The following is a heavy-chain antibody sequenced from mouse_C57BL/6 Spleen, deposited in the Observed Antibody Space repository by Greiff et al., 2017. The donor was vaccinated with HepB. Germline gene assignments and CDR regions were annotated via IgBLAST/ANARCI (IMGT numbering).Heavy chain of an antibody. D-gene: IGHD2-3*01. V-gene: IGHV1-42*01. CDR1: GYSFTGYY. CDR3: AREGDGYSGY. CDR2: INPSTGGT. J-gene: IGHJ2*01. Sequence: DVKLQESGPELVKPGASVKISCKASGYSFTGYYMNWVKQSPEKSLEWIGEINPSTGGTTYNQKFKAKATLTVDKSSSTAYMQLKSLTSEDSAVYYCAREGDGYSGYWGQGTTLTVSS.